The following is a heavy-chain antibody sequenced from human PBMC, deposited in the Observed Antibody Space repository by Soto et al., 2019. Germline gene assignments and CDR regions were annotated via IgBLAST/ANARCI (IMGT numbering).Heavy chain of an antibody. V-gene: IGHV4-59*01. J-gene: IGHJ5*02. CDR1: GGSISGYY. D-gene: IGHD3-16*02. CDR3: ARTSKYYDYVWGSYRPFNWFDP. CDR2: IYYSGST. Sequence: TSQPLSLTCTVSGGSISGYYWSWIRQQPGKGLEWIGYIYYSGSTYYNPSLKSRVTISVDTSKNQFSLKLSSVTAADTAVYYCARTSKYYDYVWGSYRPFNWFDPWGQGTLVTVSS.